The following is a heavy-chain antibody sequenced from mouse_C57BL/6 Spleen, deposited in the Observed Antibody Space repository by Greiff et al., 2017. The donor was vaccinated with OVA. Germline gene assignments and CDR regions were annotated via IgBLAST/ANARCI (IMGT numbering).Heavy chain of an antibody. CDR2: IYPGSGNT. V-gene: IGHV1-66*01. J-gene: IGHJ4*01. CDR1: GYSFTSYY. CDR3: ARDYSNPRAMDY. Sequence: VQRVESGPELVKPGASVKISCKASGYSFTSYYIHWVKQRPGQGLEWIGWIYPGSGNTKYNEKFKGKATLTADTSSSTAYMQLSSLTSEDSAVYYCARDYSNPRAMDYWGQGTSVTVSS. D-gene: IGHD2-5*01.